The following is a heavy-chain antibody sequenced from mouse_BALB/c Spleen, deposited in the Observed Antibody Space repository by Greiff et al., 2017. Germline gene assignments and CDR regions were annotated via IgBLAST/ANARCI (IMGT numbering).Heavy chain of an antibody. D-gene: IGHD1-1*01. Sequence: QVHVKQPGAELVKPGASVKLSCKASGYTFTSYWMHWVKQRPGQGLEWIGEINPSNGRTNYNEKFKSKATLTVDKSSSTAYMQLSSLTSEDSAVYYCARRYYYGSSYHVPYAMDYWGQGTSVTVSS. CDR2: INPSNGRT. J-gene: IGHJ4*01. V-gene: IGHV1S81*02. CDR1: GYTFTSYW. CDR3: ARRYYYGSSYHVPYAMDY.